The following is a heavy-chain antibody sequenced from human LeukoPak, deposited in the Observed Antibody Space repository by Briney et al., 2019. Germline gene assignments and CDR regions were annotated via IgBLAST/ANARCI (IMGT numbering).Heavy chain of an antibody. J-gene: IGHJ3*02. CDR2: IYTSGST. CDR1: GGSISSGSYY. Sequence: ASETLSLTCTVSGGSISSGSYYWSWIRQPAGKGLEWIGRIYTSGSTNYNPSLKSRVTISVDTSKNQFSLKLSSVTAADTAVYYCARGVAAAGTEGAFDIWGQGTMVTVSS. D-gene: IGHD6-13*01. CDR3: ARGVAAAGTEGAFDI. V-gene: IGHV4-61*02.